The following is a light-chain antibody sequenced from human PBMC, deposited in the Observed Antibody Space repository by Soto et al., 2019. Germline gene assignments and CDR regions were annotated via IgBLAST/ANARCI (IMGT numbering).Light chain of an antibody. CDR3: QQYGNSPWT. V-gene: IGKV3-20*01. J-gene: IGKJ1*01. Sequence: EIVLTQSPGTLSLSPGERATLSCRASQIFGSSYLAWYQQKPGQAPRLLIHGASSRATGIPDRFSGSGSGTDFTLTISRLEPEDFAVYYCQQYGNSPWTFGQGTKVEIK. CDR1: QIFGSSY. CDR2: GAS.